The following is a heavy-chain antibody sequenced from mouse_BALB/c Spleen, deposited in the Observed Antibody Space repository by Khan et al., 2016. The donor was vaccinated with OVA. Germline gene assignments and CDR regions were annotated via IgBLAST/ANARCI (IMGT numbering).Heavy chain of an antibody. Sequence: QIQLVQSGPELKKPGETVKISCKASGYTFTDYSMHWVKQAPGKGLKWMGWINTETGEPTYADDFKGRFAFSLETSASTAYLQINNLKNEDTATYCCARSPDGNNYYAMDYWGQGTSVTVSS. J-gene: IGHJ4*01. CDR1: GYTFTDYS. CDR2: INTETGEP. D-gene: IGHD2-1*01. CDR3: ARSPDGNNYYAMDY. V-gene: IGHV9-2-1*01.